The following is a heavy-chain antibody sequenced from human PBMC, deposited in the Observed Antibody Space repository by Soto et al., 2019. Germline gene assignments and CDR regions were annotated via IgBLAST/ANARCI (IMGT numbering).Heavy chain of an antibody. V-gene: IGHV1-18*01. CDR1: GYTFTNFG. D-gene: IGHD3-16*01. Sequence: QVQLVQSGAEVKKPGASVKVSCKASGYTFTNFGISWVRQAPGQGLEWMGWISAYNGNTNYAQKFQGRVTLSTDTSTSTGYTAVRSRRFDDTAVNYCPRGGTPIDYWGQGTLVTVSS. CDR3: PRGGTPIDY. J-gene: IGHJ4*02. CDR2: ISAYNGNT.